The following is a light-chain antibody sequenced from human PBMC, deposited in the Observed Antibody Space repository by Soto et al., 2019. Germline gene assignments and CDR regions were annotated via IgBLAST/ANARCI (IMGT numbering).Light chain of an antibody. CDR2: DAY. Sequence: VLTQSPATLSFSPGDRATLSCRASQSVSSYLAWYQQKPGQAPRLLIYDAYNRATGIPARFSGSGSGTDFTLTISSLEPEDFAVYYCQQSSNWPPTTFGQGTKVDIK. V-gene: IGKV3-11*01. CDR3: QQSSNWPPTT. CDR1: QSVSSY. J-gene: IGKJ1*01.